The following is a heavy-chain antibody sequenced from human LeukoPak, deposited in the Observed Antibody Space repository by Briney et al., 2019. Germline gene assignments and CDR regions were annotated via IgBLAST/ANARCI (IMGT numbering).Heavy chain of an antibody. V-gene: IGHV3-30*02. CDR2: IWYGGSNK. J-gene: IGHJ4*02. CDR3: AKITALSPGAFDY. CDR1: GFTFSSYG. Sequence: GGSLRLSCAASGFTFSSYGMHWVRQAPGKGLEWVAVIWYGGSNKYYADSVKGRFTISRDSSRNTVHLQMNSLRPEDSAVYYCAKITALSPGAFDYWGQGTLVTVSS. D-gene: IGHD2-21*02.